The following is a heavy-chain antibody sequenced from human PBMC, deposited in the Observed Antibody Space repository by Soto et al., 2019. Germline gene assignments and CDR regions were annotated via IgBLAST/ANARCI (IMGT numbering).Heavy chain of an antibody. CDR3: AKDGDSYYDFWSGYSTFDY. CDR1: GFTFSNYG. V-gene: IGHV3-30*18. D-gene: IGHD3-3*01. CDR2: ISYDGSNK. Sequence: PGGSLRLSCAASGFTFSNYGMHWVRQAPGKGLEWVGIISYDGSNKYYADSVKGRFTISRDNSKNTLYLQMNSLRAEDTAVYYCAKDGDSYYDFWSGYSTFDYWGQGTLVTVSS. J-gene: IGHJ4*02.